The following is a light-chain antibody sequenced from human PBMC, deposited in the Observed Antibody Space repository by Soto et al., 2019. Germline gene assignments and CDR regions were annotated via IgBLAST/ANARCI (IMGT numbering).Light chain of an antibody. CDR2: AAS. V-gene: IGKV1-39*01. Sequence: DIQMTQSPSSLSASVVDRVAITFRASHNINTYLNWYQQRPGKAPRLLIYAASSVQGGVPSRFSGSGSGTDFTLTISSLQPEDFATYYCQLSDSSLTFGQGTRLEI. CDR1: HNINTY. CDR3: QLSDSSLT. J-gene: IGKJ5*01.